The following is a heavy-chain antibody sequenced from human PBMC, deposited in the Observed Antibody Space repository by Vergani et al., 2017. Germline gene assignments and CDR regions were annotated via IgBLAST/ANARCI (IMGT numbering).Heavy chain of an antibody. J-gene: IGHJ4*02. CDR1: GFTFSSYW. V-gene: IGHV3-7*01. CDR3: ATRGYSYGYSLFDY. CDR2: IKQDGSEK. Sequence: EVQLVESGGGLVQPGGSLRLSCAASGFTFSSYWMSWVRQAPGKGLEWVANIKQDGSEKYYVDSVKGRFTISIDNAKNSLYLQMNSLRAEDTAVYYFATRGYSYGYSLFDYWGQGTLVTVSS. D-gene: IGHD5-18*01.